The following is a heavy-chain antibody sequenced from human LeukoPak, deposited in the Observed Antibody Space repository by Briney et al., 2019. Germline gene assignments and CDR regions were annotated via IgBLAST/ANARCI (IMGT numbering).Heavy chain of an antibody. CDR1: GFTFSSYS. J-gene: IGHJ5*02. CDR2: IYSGGST. Sequence: GGSLRLSCAASGFTFSSYSMNWVRQAPGKGLEWVSVIYSGGSTYYADSVKGRFTISRDNSKNTLYLQMNSLRAEDTAVYYCARDPGAYYGSGSYYLIGFDPWGQGTLVTVSS. D-gene: IGHD3-10*01. V-gene: IGHV3-66*01. CDR3: ARDPGAYYGSGSYYLIGFDP.